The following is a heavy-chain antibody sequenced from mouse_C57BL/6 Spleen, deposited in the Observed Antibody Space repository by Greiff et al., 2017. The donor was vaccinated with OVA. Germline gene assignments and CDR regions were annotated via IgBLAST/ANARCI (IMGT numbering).Heavy chain of an antibody. CDR1: GYTFTSYW. D-gene: IGHD1-1*01. J-gene: IGHJ2*01. Sequence: VQLQQPGAELVMPGASVKLSCKASGYTFTSYWMHWVKQRPGQGLEWIGEIDPSDSYTNYNQKFKGKSTLTVDKSSSTAYMQLSSLTSEDSAVYYCARSNYYGSLYYFDYWGQGTTLTVSS. CDR3: ARSNYYGSLYYFDY. CDR2: IDPSDSYT. V-gene: IGHV1-69*01.